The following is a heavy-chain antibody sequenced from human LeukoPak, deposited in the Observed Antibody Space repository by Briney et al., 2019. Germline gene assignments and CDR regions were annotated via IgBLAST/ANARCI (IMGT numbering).Heavy chain of an antibody. CDR1: GYTFTGYY. J-gene: IGHJ4*02. CDR2: INPNSGGT. Sequence: GASVKVSCKASGYTFTGYYMHWVRQAPGQGLEWMGWINPNSGGTNYAQKFQGRVTMTRDTSISTAYMELSRLRSDDTAVYYCARGRYYYDSSGYYNYWGQGTLVNVSS. CDR3: ARGRYYYDSSGYYNY. V-gene: IGHV1-2*02. D-gene: IGHD3-22*01.